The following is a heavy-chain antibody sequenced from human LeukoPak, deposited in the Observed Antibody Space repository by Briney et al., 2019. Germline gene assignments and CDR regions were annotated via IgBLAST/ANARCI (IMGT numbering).Heavy chain of an antibody. CDR1: GGTFSSYA. V-gene: IGHV1-69*13. D-gene: IGHD5-12*01. J-gene: IGHJ4*02. CDR3: AIYSGYEYYFDY. CDR2: IIPIFGTA. Sequence: SVKVSCKASGGTFSSYAISWVRQAPGQGLEWMGGIIPIFGTANYAQKFQGRVAITADESTSTAYMELSSLRSEDTAVYYCAIYSGYEYYFDYWGQGTLVTVSS.